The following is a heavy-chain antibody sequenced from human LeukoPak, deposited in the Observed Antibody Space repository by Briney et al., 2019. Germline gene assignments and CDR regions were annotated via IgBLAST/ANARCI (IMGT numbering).Heavy chain of an antibody. J-gene: IGHJ5*02. CDR3: ARGGNLNWFDP. CDR2: IYHSGST. V-gene: IGHV4-30-2*01. CDR1: GGSISSGGYS. Sequence: SETLSLTCAVSGGSISSGGYSWSWIRQPPGKGLEWIGYIYHSGSTYYNPSLKSRVTISVDRSKNQFSLKLSSVTAADTAVYYCARGGNLNWFDPWGQGTLVTVSS. D-gene: IGHD4-23*01.